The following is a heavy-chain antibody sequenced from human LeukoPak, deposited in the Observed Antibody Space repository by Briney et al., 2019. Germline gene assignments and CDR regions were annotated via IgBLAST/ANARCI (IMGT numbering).Heavy chain of an antibody. CDR3: ARGYSYGFWATDY. V-gene: IGHV1-69*13. D-gene: IGHD5-18*01. CDR2: IIPIFGTA. Sequence: ASVKVSCKASGYTFTSYGISWVRQAPGQGLEWMGGIIPIFGTANYAQKFQGRVTITADESTSTAYMELSSLRSEDTAVYYCARGYSYGFWATDYWGQGTLVTVSS. J-gene: IGHJ4*02. CDR1: GYTFTSYG.